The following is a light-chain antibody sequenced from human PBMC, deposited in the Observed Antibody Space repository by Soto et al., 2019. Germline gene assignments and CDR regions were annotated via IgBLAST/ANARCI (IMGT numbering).Light chain of an antibody. Sequence: TIPGQASQGISNYLAWYQQKPGKVPKLLIYAASTLQSGVPSRFSGSGSGTDFTLTISSLQPKDLHTCLWQRYNSPAQTFGTGTNVDI. CDR3: QRYNSPAQT. V-gene: IGKV1-27*01. J-gene: IGKJ1*01. CDR1: QGISNY. CDR2: AAS.